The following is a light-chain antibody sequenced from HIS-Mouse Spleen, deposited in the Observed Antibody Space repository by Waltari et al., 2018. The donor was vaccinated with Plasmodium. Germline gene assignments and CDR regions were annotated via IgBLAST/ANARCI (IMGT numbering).Light chain of an antibody. CDR3: SSYAGSSV. J-gene: IGLJ1*01. Sequence: QSALTQPPSASGSPGQSVPISCTGTSSDVGGYHYVSWYQQHPGKAPKLMIYEVSQRPSGVPDRFSGSKSGNTASLTVSGLQAEDEADYYCSSYAGSSVFGTGTKVTVL. V-gene: IGLV2-8*01. CDR2: EVS. CDR1: SSDVGGYHY.